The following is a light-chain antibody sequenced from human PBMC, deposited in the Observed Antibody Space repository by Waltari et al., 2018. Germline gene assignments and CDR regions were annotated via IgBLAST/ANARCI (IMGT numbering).Light chain of an antibody. Sequence: DVVMTQSPLSLPVTLGQPAPISCKSSQSRVHSDGNTYLAWFQQRPGQSPRRLIYKVSSRESGVPDRFSASGSGTDFTLKISRVEAEDVGVYYCMQGTHWPLTFGGGTKVEIK. CDR3: MQGTHWPLT. CDR1: QSRVHSDGNTY. CDR2: KVS. J-gene: IGKJ4*01. V-gene: IGKV2-30*02.